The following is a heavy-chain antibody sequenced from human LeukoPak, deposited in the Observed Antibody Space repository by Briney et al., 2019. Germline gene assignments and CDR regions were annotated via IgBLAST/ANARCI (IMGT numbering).Heavy chain of an antibody. CDR3: ARDNRLGSWRFDP. V-gene: IGHV3-7*01. J-gene: IGHJ5*02. Sequence: PGGSLRLSCAASGFTFSSYSMNWVRQAPGKGLEWVANIKQDGSEKYYVDSVKGRFTISRDNAKNSLYLQMNSLRAEDTAVYYCARDNRLGSWRFDPWGQGTLVTVSS. D-gene: IGHD6-13*01. CDR1: GFTFSSYS. CDR2: IKQDGSEK.